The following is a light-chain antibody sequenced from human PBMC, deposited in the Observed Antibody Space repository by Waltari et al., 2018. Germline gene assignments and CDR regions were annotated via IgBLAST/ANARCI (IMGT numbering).Light chain of an antibody. V-gene: IGLV3-19*01. CDR2: GKN. CDR3: NSRDSSGNLYV. J-gene: IGLJ1*01. Sequence: SSELTQDPAVSVALGQTVRITCQGDSLRSYYASWYQRKPGQAPVLVIYGKNNRPSGVHKRFAGARSGDTASLTITGAQAEEEADYYCNSRDSSGNLYVFGTGTKVTVL. CDR1: SLRSYY.